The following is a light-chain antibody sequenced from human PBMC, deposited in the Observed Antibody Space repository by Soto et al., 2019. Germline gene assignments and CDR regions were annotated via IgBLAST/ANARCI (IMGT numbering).Light chain of an antibody. CDR1: QGISSY. CDR2: AAS. V-gene: IGKV1-8*01. CDR3: QQSSSTPQT. J-gene: IGKJ4*01. Sequence: AIRMTQSPSSLSASTGDRDTITCRASQGISSYLAWYQQKPGKAPKLLIYAASTLQSGVPSRFSGSGSGTDFTLAISSLQPEDFATYYCQQSSSTPQTFGGGTKVDIK.